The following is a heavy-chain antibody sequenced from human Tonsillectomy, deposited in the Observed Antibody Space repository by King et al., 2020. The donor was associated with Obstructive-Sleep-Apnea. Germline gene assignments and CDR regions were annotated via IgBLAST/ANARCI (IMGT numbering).Heavy chain of an antibody. J-gene: IGHJ4*02. CDR2: IWSDGSNK. V-gene: IGHV3-30*02. CDR3: AKESYGSGSGIEY. D-gene: IGHD3-10*01. CDR1: GFTFSSYG. Sequence: VQLVESGGGVVQPGGSLRLSCAASGFTFSSYGMHWVRQAAGKGLEWVAFIWSDGSNKWYADSVKGRFTISRDNSKNTVHLQMNSLRAEDTAVYYCAKESYGSGSGIEYWGQRTLVTVSS.